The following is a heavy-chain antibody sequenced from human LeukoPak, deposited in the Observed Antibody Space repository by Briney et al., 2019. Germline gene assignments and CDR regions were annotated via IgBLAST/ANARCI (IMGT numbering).Heavy chain of an antibody. CDR3: ARDLPCLWGSGSYRYCYGMDV. D-gene: IGHD3-10*01. CDR1: GGSISSYY. J-gene: IGHJ6*02. Sequence: SETLSLTCTVSGGSISSYYWSWIRQPAGKGLEWIGRIYTSGTTNYNPSLKSRVTMSVDTSKNQFSLKLSSVTAADTAVYYCARDLPCLWGSGSYRYCYGMDVWGQGTTVTVSS. V-gene: IGHV4-4*07. CDR2: IYTSGTT.